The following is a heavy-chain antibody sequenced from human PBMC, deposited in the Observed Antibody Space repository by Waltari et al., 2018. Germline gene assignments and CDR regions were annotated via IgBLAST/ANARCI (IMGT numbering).Heavy chain of an antibody. J-gene: IGHJ6*02. Sequence: QVQLVQSGAEVKKPGSSVKVSCKASGGTFSSYAISWVRQAPGQGLEWRGGIIPIFGTANYARKFQGRVTITADESTSTAYRELSSLGSEDTAVYYCARDREAYYYDSSGYYPNGMDVWGQGTTVTVSS. V-gene: IGHV1-69*13. CDR2: IIPIFGTA. CDR1: GGTFSSYA. CDR3: ARDREAYYYDSSGYYPNGMDV. D-gene: IGHD3-22*01.